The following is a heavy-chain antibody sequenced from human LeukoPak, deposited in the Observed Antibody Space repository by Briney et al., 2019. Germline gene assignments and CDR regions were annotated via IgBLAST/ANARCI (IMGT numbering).Heavy chain of an antibody. CDR1: GFTFSIYW. CDR3: ARAPGEGWFDP. Sequence: GGSLRLSCAASGFTFSIYWMSWVRQAPGKGLEWVASIKQDGSEKYYVDSVKGRFTISRDNAKNSLYLQINSLRVEDTALYYCARAPGEGWFDPWGQGTVVTVSS. D-gene: IGHD4-17*01. J-gene: IGHJ5*02. CDR2: IKQDGSEK. V-gene: IGHV3-7*01.